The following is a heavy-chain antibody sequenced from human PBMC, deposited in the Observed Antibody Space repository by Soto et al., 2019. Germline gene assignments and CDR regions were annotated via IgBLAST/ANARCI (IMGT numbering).Heavy chain of an antibody. V-gene: IGHV3-74*01. J-gene: IGHJ4*02. CDR2: TNSDGSDT. CDR3: ARDRGWSLFDY. Sequence: SLRLSCADSGFTFSSYWMYWVRQAPGKGLVWVSRTNSDGSDTSYADSVKGRFTISRDNAKNTLYLQMNSLRAEDTAVYYCARDRGWSLFDYWGQGTLVTVSS. CDR1: GFTFSSYW. D-gene: IGHD6-19*01.